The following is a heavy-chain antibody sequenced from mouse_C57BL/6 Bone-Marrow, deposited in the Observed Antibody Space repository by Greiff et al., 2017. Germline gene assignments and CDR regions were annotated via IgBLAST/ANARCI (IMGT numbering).Heavy chain of an antibody. CDR1: GFTFSSYG. Sequence: EVKVVESGGDLVKPGGSLKLSCAASGFTFSSYGMSWVRQTPDKRLAWVATLSSGGSYPYYPDSVKGRFTISRDNAKNTLYLQMSSLKSEDTAMYYCARHGGYYLFAYWGQGTLVTVAA. V-gene: IGHV5-6*01. D-gene: IGHD2-3*01. CDR3: ARHGGYYLFAY. J-gene: IGHJ3*01. CDR2: LSSGGSYP.